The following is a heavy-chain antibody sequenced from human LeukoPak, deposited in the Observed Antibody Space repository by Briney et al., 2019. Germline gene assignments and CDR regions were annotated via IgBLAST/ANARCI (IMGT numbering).Heavy chain of an antibody. Sequence: SETLSLTCTVSGGSISSGSYYWSWIRQPAGKGLEWIGRIYTSGSTNYNPSLKSRVTISVVTSKNQFSLKLSSVTAADTAVYYCAREGGPFDYWGQGTLVTVSS. CDR1: GGSISSGSYY. V-gene: IGHV4-61*02. D-gene: IGHD2-15*01. CDR2: IYTSGST. J-gene: IGHJ4*02. CDR3: AREGGPFDY.